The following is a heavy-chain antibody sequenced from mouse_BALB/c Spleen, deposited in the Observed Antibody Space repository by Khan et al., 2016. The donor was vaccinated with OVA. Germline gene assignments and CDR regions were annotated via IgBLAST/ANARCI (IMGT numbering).Heavy chain of an antibody. CDR1: GYSFTGYF. CDR3: ARKNGSDVDY. D-gene: IGHD1-1*01. J-gene: IGHJ2*01. V-gene: IGHV1-20*02. Sequence: VQLKQSGPELVKPGASVKISCKASGYSFTGYFMNWVMQSHGKSLEWIGRINPHIGETFYNQKFTGKATLTVDESSSTAHMELRSLASEDSAVYDCARKNGSDVDYWGQGTTLTVSS. CDR2: INPHIGET.